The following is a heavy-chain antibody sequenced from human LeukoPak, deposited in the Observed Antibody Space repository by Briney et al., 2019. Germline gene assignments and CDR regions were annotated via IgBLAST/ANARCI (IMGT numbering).Heavy chain of an antibody. Sequence: SETLSLTCTVSGGSISTVNYYWGWVRQPPGKGLEWIGSMSYSGRTYYNPSLKTRGTVSLDTSKNQFSLNLISVTAADTAVYYCARSPQGTAITANWLDPWGQGMPVTVSS. CDR3: ARSPQGTAITANWLDP. CDR1: GGSISTVNYY. J-gene: IGHJ5*02. V-gene: IGHV4-39*07. D-gene: IGHD3-16*01. CDR2: MSYSGRT.